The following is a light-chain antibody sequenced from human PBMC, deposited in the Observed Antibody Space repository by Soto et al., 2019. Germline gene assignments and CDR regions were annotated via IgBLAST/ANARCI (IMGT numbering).Light chain of an antibody. CDR3: QQYHSYPLT. J-gene: IGKJ4*01. Sequence: DIQMTQSTSSLSASVGDTVTITCRSSQDIKNYLACFQQKPGKAPKSLIFAASSLQSGVPSKLIGTGSGTDFTLTISSLQAEDVATYFCQQYHSYPLTFGGGTKVEIK. CDR2: AAS. V-gene: IGKV1-16*02. CDR1: QDIKNY.